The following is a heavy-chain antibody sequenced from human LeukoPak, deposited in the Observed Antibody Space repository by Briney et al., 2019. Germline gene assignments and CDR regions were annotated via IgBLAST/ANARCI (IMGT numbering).Heavy chain of an antibody. CDR1: GFTFSSYA. J-gene: IGHJ4*02. V-gene: IGHV3-30*04. D-gene: IGHD6-19*01. Sequence: PGRSLRLSCAASGFTFSSYAMHWVRQAPGKGLEWVAVISYDGSNKYYADSVKGRFTISRDNSKNTLYLQMNSLRAEDTAVYYCARRLGYSSGHFDYWGQGTLVTVFS. CDR2: ISYDGSNK. CDR3: ARRLGYSSGHFDY.